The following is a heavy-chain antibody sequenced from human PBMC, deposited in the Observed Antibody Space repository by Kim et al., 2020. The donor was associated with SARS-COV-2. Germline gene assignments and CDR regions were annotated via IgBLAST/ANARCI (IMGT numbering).Heavy chain of an antibody. CDR3: AKEEPSGSYSNWFDP. Sequence: DAVKGRFTISRDNSKNTLYLQMNSLRAEDTAVYYCAKEEPSGSYSNWFDPWGQGTLVTVSS. V-gene: IGHV3-23*01. J-gene: IGHJ5*02. D-gene: IGHD1-26*01.